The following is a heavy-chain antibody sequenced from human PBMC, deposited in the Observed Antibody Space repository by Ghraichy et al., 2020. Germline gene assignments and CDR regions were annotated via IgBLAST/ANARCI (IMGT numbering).Heavy chain of an antibody. D-gene: IGHD6-13*01. CDR1: GGTFSSYA. CDR3: ASSPGPRYSSSWTRYYYYGMDV. J-gene: IGHJ6*02. V-gene: IGHV1-69*13. Sequence: SVKVSCKASGGTFSSYAISWVRQAPGQGLEWMGGIIPIFGTANYAQKFQGRVTITADESTSTAYMELSSLRSEDTAVYYCASSPGPRYSSSWTRYYYYGMDVWGQGTTVTVSS. CDR2: IIPIFGTA.